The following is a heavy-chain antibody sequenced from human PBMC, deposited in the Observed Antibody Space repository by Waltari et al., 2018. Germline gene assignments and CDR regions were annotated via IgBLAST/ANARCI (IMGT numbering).Heavy chain of an antibody. Sequence: QVQLVQSGAEVKKPGASVKVSCKVSGYTLTELSMHWVRQAPGKGLEWMGGFDPEDGETIYAQKFQGRVTMTEETSTDTAYMGLSSLRSEDTAVYYGAISPRVQGVIEGGWGQGTLVTVSS. CDR1: GYTLTELS. D-gene: IGHD3-10*01. V-gene: IGHV1-24*01. CDR2: FDPEDGET. J-gene: IGHJ4*02. CDR3: AISPRVQGVIEGG.